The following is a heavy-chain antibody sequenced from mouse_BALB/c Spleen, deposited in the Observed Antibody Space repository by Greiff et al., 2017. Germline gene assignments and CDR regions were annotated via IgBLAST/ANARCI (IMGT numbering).Heavy chain of an antibody. CDR1: GYTFTSYW. CDR2: IYPGDGDT. J-gene: IGHJ2*01. V-gene: IGHV1-87*01. Sequence: QVQLQQSGAELARPGASVKLSCKASGYTFTSYWMQWVKQRPGQGLEWIGAIYPGDGDTRYTQKFKGKATLTADKSSSTAYMQLSSLASEDSAVYYCARGENFFASKGYFDYWGQGTTLTVSS. CDR3: ARGENFFASKGYFDY.